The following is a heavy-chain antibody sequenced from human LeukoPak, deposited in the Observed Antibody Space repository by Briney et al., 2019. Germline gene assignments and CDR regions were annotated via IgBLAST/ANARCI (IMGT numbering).Heavy chain of an antibody. CDR2: IIPNTGGT. Sequence: GASVKVSCKASGYTITDYYLHWVRQAPGQGLEWMGWIIPNTGGTNYAQKFQDWVTMSSDTSISTAYMELSSLRSDDTAVYYCARDSYCSSTSCALFDYGMDVWGQGTTVTVSS. J-gene: IGHJ6*02. V-gene: IGHV1-2*04. CDR3: ARDSYCSSTSCALFDYGMDV. D-gene: IGHD2-2*01. CDR1: GYTITDYY.